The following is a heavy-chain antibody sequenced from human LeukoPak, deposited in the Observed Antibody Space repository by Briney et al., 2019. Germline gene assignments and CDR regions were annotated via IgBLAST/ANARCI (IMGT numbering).Heavy chain of an antibody. J-gene: IGHJ4*02. Sequence: SVKVSCKASGGTFSSYAISWVRQAPGQGLEWMGGIIPIFGTADYAQKFQGRVTITTDESTSTAYMELSSLRSEDTAVYYCARAEYSSPGDFDYWGQGTLVTVSS. D-gene: IGHD6-6*01. CDR2: IIPIFGTA. CDR3: ARAEYSSPGDFDY. CDR1: GGTFSSYA. V-gene: IGHV1-69*05.